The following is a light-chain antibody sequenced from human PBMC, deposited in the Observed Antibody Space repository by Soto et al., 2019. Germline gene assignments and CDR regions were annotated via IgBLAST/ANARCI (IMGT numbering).Light chain of an antibody. CDR1: QSISSY. V-gene: IGKV1-39*01. CDR2: AAS. Sequence: DIQMTQSPSSLSASVGDRVTITCRASQSISSYLNWYQQKPGKAPKLLIYAASSLQSGVPSRFSGSGSGTDFTLTISSLQPEDFATYYCQQSSSTPLTFGGGTKVVIK. J-gene: IGKJ4*01. CDR3: QQSSSTPLT.